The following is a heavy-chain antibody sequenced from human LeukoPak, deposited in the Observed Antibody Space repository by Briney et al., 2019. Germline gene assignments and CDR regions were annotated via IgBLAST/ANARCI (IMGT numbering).Heavy chain of an antibody. CDR1: GFTFSSYW. V-gene: IGHV3-7*01. D-gene: IGHD3-9*01. J-gene: IGHJ6*03. CDR2: IKQDGGEI. Sequence: GGSLRLSCAASGFTFSSYWMSWVRQAPGKGLEWVANIKQDGGEIYYVDSVKGRFTISRDNAKNSLYLQMNSLRAEDTAVYYCARRNYDILTGYKNPLMLRPTKMYYMDVWGKGTTVTVSS. CDR3: ARRNYDILTGYKNPLMLRPTKMYYMDV.